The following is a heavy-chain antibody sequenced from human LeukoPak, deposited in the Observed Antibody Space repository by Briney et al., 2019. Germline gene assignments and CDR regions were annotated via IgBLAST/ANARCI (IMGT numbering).Heavy chain of an antibody. CDR2: IYYSGST. J-gene: IGHJ4*02. D-gene: IGHD6-13*01. V-gene: IGHV4-39*01. CDR1: GGSISSSSYY. CDR3: ARQHAAAAGKSIDY. Sequence: SETLSLTCTVSGGSISSSSYYWGWIRQPPGKGLEWIGSIYYSGSTYYNPPLKSRVTISVDTSKNQFSLKLSSVTTADTAVDYCARQHAAAAGKSIDYWGQGTLVTVSS.